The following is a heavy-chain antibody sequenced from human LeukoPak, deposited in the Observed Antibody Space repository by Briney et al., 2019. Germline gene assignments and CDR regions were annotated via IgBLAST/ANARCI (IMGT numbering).Heavy chain of an antibody. CDR2: INSDGSST. CDR1: GFTFSSYW. D-gene: IGHD4-17*01. V-gene: IGHV3-74*01. Sequence: GGSLRLSCAASGFTFSSYWMHWVRQAPGKGLVWVSRINSDGSSTSYADSVKGRFTISRDNAKNTLYLQMNSLRAEDTAVYYCARRTTVAYYFDYWGQGTLVTVSS. CDR3: ARRTTVAYYFDY. J-gene: IGHJ4*02.